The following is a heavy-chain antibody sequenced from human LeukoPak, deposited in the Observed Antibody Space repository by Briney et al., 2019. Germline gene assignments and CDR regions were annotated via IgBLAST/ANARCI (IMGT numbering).Heavy chain of an antibody. CDR3: ARILESSPYSSSSLFDY. V-gene: IGHV2-70*11. Sequence: SGPTLVNPTQTLTLTCTFSGFSLSTSGMCVSWIRQPPGKALEWLARIDWDDDKYYSTSLKTRLTISKDTSKNQVVLTMTNMDPVDTATYYCARILESSPYSSSSLFDYWGQGTLVTVSS. CDR2: IDWDDDK. J-gene: IGHJ4*02. CDR1: GFSLSTSGMC. D-gene: IGHD6-13*01.